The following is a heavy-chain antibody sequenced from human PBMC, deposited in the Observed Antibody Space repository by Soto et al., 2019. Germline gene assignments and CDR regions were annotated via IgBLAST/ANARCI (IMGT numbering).Heavy chain of an antibody. Sequence: QVQLVESGGGVVQPGRSLRLSCAASGFTFSSYAMHWVRQAPGKGLEWVAVISYDGSNKYYADSVKGRFTISRDNSKNTLYLQMNSLRADDTAVYYCARGVLVPAAIVYYYGMDVWGQGTTVTVSS. D-gene: IGHD2-2*02. CDR3: ARGVLVPAAIVYYYGMDV. CDR2: ISYDGSNK. V-gene: IGHV3-30-3*01. CDR1: GFTFSSYA. J-gene: IGHJ6*02.